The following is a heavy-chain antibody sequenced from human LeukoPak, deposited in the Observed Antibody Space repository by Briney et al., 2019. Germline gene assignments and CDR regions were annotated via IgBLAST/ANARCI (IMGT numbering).Heavy chain of an antibody. CDR1: GFTFSSYA. CDR2: ISGSGGST. D-gene: IGHD3-3*01. J-gene: IGHJ4*02. V-gene: IGHV3-23*01. Sequence: GGSLRLSCAASGFTFSSYAMSWVRQAPGKGLEWVSAISGSGGSTYYADSVKGRFTISRDNSKNTLYLQMNSLRAEDTAVYYCAKETYYDFWTPNPYFDYWGQGTLVTVSS. CDR3: AKETYYDFWTPNPYFDY.